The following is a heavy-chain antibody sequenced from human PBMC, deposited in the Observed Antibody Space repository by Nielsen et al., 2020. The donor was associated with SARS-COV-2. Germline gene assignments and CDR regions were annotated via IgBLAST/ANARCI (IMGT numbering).Heavy chain of an antibody. D-gene: IGHD2-2*01. CDR1: GGSVSSNDW. J-gene: IGHJ6*03. V-gene: IGHV4-4*02. CDR3: ASGDLVVVPSPILGLGPFFYYFYLDV. CDR2: VSHSGSI. Sequence: SETLSLTCAVSGGSVSSNDWWTWVRQSPGKGLEWIGEVSHSGSINYNPYLKSRVTLSMDKSKRQFSLRLTSVSAADTAVYFCASGDLVVVPSPILGLGPFFYYFYLDVWGKGTTVIVSS.